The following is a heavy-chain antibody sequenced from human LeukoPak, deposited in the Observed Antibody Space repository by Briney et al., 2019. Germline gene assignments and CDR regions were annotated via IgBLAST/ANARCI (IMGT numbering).Heavy chain of an antibody. CDR1: GHTFTGYY. J-gene: IGHJ4*02. Sequence: SVKVSCRASGHTFTGYYMHWVRQAPGQGLEWMGRIIPILGIANYAQKFQGRVTITADKSTSTAYMELSSLRSEDTAVYYCASLVSGSLLDYWGQGTLVTVSS. V-gene: IGHV1-69*02. D-gene: IGHD1-26*01. CDR3: ASLVSGSLLDY. CDR2: IIPILGIA.